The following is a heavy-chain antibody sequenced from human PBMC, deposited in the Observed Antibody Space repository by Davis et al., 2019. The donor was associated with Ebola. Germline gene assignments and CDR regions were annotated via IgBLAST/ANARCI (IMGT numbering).Heavy chain of an antibody. D-gene: IGHD1-26*01. V-gene: IGHV3-30*02. Sequence: GESLKISCAASGFTFSSYGMHWVRQAPGKGLEWVAFIRYDGSNKYYADSVKGRFTISRDNSKNTLYLQMNSLRAEDTAVYYCAKGRIVGATTDDYWGQGTLVTVSS. J-gene: IGHJ4*02. CDR3: AKGRIVGATTDDY. CDR1: GFTFSSYG. CDR2: IRYDGSNK.